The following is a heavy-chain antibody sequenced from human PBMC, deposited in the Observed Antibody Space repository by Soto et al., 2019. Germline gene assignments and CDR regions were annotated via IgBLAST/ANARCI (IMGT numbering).Heavy chain of an antibody. Sequence: ASVKVSCKASGYTFTSYDINGVRQATGQGLEWMGWMNPNSGNTGYAQKFQGRVTMTRNTSISTAYMELSSLRSEDTAVYYCASPARNYDFWSGYSFDIWGQGTMVTVSS. CDR3: ASPARNYDFWSGYSFDI. V-gene: IGHV1-8*01. J-gene: IGHJ3*02. CDR2: MNPNSGNT. D-gene: IGHD3-3*01. CDR1: GYTFTSYD.